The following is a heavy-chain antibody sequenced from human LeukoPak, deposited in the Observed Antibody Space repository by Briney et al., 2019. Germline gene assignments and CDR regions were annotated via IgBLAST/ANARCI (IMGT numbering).Heavy chain of an antibody. CDR2: ISHDGSYK. V-gene: IGHV3-30*04. Sequence: GGSLRLSCAASGFTFSSYAMHWVRQAPGKGLEWVSTISHDGSYKYYADSVKGRFTISRDNSKNTLYLQMNSLRAEDTAVYYCARAISMVRGVNYFDYWGQGTLVTVSS. J-gene: IGHJ4*02. D-gene: IGHD3-10*01. CDR3: ARAISMVRGVNYFDY. CDR1: GFTFSSYA.